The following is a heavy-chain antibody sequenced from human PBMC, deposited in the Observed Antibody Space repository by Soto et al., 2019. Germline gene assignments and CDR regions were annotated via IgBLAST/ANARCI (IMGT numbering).Heavy chain of an antibody. CDR2: IKSKTDSGTI. D-gene: IGHD2-8*01. CDR3: TTDTKCGNGVCYPYYYGLDV. V-gene: IGHV3-15*01. Sequence: GGSLRLSCAASGFTFSRAWMSWVRQAPGKGLEWVGRIKSKTDSGTIDYAAPVKGRFTISRDDSKNTVYLQMNGLKTEDAAAYYCTTDTKCGNGVCYPYYYGLDVWGQGTTVTVSS. J-gene: IGHJ6*02. CDR1: GFTFSRAW.